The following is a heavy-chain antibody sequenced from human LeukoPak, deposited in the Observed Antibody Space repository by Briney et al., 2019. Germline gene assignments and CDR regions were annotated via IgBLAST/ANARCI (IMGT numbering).Heavy chain of an antibody. V-gene: IGHV3-7*01. J-gene: IGHJ4*02. CDR2: IKEDGSEK. CDR3: ARDSSGYQ. CDR1: GFTFSTYW. D-gene: IGHD3-22*01. Sequence: GGSLRLSCAASGFTFSTYWMSWFRQAPGKGLEWVANIKEDGSEKYYGDSVKGRFTVSRDNAKNSLYLEMNSLRVEDTAVYYCARDSSGYQWGQGTLVTVSS.